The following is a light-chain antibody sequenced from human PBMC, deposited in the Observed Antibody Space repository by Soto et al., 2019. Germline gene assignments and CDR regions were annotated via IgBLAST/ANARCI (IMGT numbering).Light chain of an antibody. J-gene: IGLJ7*01. CDR2: DVN. Sequence: QSALTQPRSVSGSPGQSVTLSCTGTSSDVGGYHYVSWYQHHPGKAPKIIIYDVNKRPSGVPDRFSGSKSGNTASLTISGLQTEDEADYYCQSYDSSLSGSAVFGGGTQLTVL. CDR1: SSDVGGYHY. CDR3: QSYDSSLSGSAV. V-gene: IGLV2-11*01.